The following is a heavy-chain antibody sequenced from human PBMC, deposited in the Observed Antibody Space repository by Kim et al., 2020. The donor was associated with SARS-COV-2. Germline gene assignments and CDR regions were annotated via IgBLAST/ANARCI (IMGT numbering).Heavy chain of an antibody. V-gene: IGHV1-8*01. J-gene: IGHJ5*02. CDR1: GYTFTSYD. Sequence: ASVKVSCKASGYTFTSYDINWVRQATGQGLEWMGWMNPNSGNTGYAQKFQGRVTMTRNTSISTAYMELSSLRSEDTAVYYCARGVLWCSSTSCLNWFDPWGQGTLVTVSS. CDR3: ARGVLWCSSTSCLNWFDP. CDR2: MNPNSGNT. D-gene: IGHD2-2*01.